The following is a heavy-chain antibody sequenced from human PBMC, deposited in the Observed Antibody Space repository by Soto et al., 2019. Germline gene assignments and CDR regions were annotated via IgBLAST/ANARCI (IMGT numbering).Heavy chain of an antibody. CDR1: GGSISSYY. D-gene: IGHD3-22*01. CDR3: ARHRFYYDSSGYYSYFGY. V-gene: IGHV4-4*07. CDR2: IYTSGST. J-gene: IGHJ4*02. Sequence: QVQLQESGPGLVKPSETLSLTCTVSGGSISSYYWSWIRQPAGKGLEWIRRIYTSGSTNYNPSLKSRVTMSVDTSKNLFSLKLSSVTAADTAVYYCARHRFYYDSSGYYSYFGYWGQGTLVTVSS.